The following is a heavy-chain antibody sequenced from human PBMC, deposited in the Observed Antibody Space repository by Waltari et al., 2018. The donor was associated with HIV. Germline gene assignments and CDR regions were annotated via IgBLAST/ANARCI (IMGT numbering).Heavy chain of an antibody. V-gene: IGHV1-3*01. J-gene: IGHJ4*02. Sequence: QVQLVQSGAEVKKPGASVKVSCKASGYTFTRYAMHWVRQAPGQRLEWMGWINASNGNTKYSQKFQGRVTITRDTSASTAYMELSSLRSEDTAVYYCARDEYSSGWYDWGQGTLVTVSS. CDR2: INASNGNT. D-gene: IGHD6-19*01. CDR3: ARDEYSSGWYD. CDR1: GYTFTRYA.